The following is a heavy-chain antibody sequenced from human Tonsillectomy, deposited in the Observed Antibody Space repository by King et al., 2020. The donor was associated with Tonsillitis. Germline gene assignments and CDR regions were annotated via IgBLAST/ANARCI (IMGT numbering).Heavy chain of an antibody. CDR2: IFPDSGGT. CDR1: GYTFMDYH. J-gene: IGHJ4*02. CDR3: VRENWYYDY. Sequence: VKLVESGTEVKKPGASVKVSCKTSGYTFMDYHMHWVRQAPGQGLEWMGRIFPDSGGTYYAQKFQGRVTLTSDTSISTAYMELSGLTSDDTAVYYCVRENWYYDYWGQGTLVTVSS. D-gene: IGHD1-7*01. V-gene: IGHV1-2*02.